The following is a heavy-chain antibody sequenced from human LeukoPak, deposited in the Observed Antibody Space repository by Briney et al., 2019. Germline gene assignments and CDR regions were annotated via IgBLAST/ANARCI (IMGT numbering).Heavy chain of an antibody. J-gene: IGHJ4*02. D-gene: IGHD2-2*01. V-gene: IGHV1-69*02. CDR2: IIPILGIA. CDR1: GGTFSSYT. Sequence: SVKVSCKASGGTFSSYTISWVRQAPGQGLEWMGRIIPILGIANYAQKFQGRVTITADESTSTAYMELSSLRSEDTAVYYCARGYCSSTSCSDYFDYWGQGTLVTVSS. CDR3: ARGYCSSTSCSDYFDY.